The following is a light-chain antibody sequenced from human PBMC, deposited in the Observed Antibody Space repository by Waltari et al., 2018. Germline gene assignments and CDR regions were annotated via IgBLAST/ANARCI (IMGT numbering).Light chain of an antibody. CDR1: SSDVGGYNY. J-gene: IGLJ1*01. CDR2: EVT. Sequence: QSALTQPPSASGSPGQSVTISCAGTSSDVGGYNYVSWYQNHPGKAPKLIIYEVTKRPSGVPARFSSSKSGNTASLTVSGLQAEDESDYYCSSYGGSNNFYVFGTGTKVSVL. CDR3: SSYGGSNNFYV. V-gene: IGLV2-8*01.